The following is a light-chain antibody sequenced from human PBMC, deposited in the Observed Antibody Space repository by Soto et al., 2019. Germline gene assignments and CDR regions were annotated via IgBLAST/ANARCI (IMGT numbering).Light chain of an antibody. CDR1: QRIRTR. V-gene: IGKV1-5*01. J-gene: IGKJ1*01. CDR2: DAS. CDR3: QQYESYWT. Sequence: DIQMTQSPSTLSASLGDRITITCRASQRIRTRLAWYQHKPGKAPKLLIYDASSLQTGVPSRFSGSASGREYTLTISGLQPDDFATYYCQQYESYWTFGHGTKVEIK.